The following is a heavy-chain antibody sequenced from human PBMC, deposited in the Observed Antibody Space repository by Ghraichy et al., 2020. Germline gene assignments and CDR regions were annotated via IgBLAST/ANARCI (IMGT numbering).Heavy chain of an antibody. Sequence: GGSLRLSCAASGFTFSSYWMSWVRQAPGKGLEWVANIKQDGSEKYYVDSVKGRFTISRDNAKNSLYLQMNSLRAEDTAVYYCALGAAIQYYYGMDVWGQGTTVTVSS. CDR1: GFTFSSYW. V-gene: IGHV3-7*01. D-gene: IGHD2-2*02. J-gene: IGHJ6*02. CDR2: IKQDGSEK. CDR3: ALGAAIQYYYGMDV.